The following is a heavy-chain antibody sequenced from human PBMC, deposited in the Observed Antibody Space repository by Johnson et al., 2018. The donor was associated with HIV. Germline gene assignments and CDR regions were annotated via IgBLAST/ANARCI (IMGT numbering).Heavy chain of an antibody. D-gene: IGHD2-15*01. CDR2: ISSSGSSR. CDR3: ARGAALPAAFDI. J-gene: IGHJ3*02. V-gene: IGHV3-11*04. Sequence: QVQLVESGGGLVKPGGSLRLSCAASGFTFSDYYMSWIRQAPGKGLEWVSYISSSGSSRYYADSVKGRFTISRDNTKNLLYLQMSSLRAEDTTIYYCARGAALPAAFDIWGQGTMVTVSS. CDR1: GFTFSDYY.